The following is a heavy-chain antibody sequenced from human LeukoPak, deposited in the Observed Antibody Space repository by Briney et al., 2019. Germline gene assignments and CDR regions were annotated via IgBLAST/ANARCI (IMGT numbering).Heavy chain of an antibody. V-gene: IGHV4-59*08. CDR1: GGSISSYY. CDR3: ARVETYSSSWTYWFDP. D-gene: IGHD6-13*01. Sequence: SETLSLTCTVSGGSISSYYWSWIRQPPGKGLEWIGYIYYSGSTNYNPSLKSRVTISVDTSKNQFSLKLSSVTAADTAVYYCARVETYSSSWTYWFDPWGQGTLATVSS. J-gene: IGHJ5*02. CDR2: IYYSGST.